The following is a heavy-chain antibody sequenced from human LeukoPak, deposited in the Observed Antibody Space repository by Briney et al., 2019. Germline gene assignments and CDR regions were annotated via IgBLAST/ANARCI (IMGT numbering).Heavy chain of an antibody. CDR1: GYSFINYW. Sequence: GESLQISCKGSGYSFINYWIGWVRRMPGKGLEWMGITYPDDSDTRYSPSFQGQVTISADKSITTAYLQWRSLKASDTAMYYCARRQAIMDHGAFDIWGQGTMVTVSS. CDR3: ARRQAIMDHGAFDI. CDR2: TYPDDSDT. J-gene: IGHJ3*02. D-gene: IGHD3-16*01. V-gene: IGHV5-51*01.